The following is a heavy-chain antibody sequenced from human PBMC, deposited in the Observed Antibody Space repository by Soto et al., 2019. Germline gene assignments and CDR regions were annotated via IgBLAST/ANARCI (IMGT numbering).Heavy chain of an antibody. CDR3: ARLWALYGDYVAVNWFDP. CDR1: GFSLSNARMG. Sequence: KESGPVLVKPTETLTLTCTVSGFSLSNARMGVSWIRQPPGKALEWLAHIFSNDEKSYSTSLKSRLTISKDTSKSQVVLTMTNMDPVDTATYYCARLWALYGDYVAVNWFDPWGQGTLVTVSS. CDR2: IFSNDEK. V-gene: IGHV2-26*01. D-gene: IGHD4-17*01. J-gene: IGHJ5*02.